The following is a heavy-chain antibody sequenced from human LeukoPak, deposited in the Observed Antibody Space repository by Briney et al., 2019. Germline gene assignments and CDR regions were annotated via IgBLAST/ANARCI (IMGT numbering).Heavy chain of an antibody. V-gene: IGHV3-7*01. CDR2: IKQDGSEK. Sequence: GGSLRLSCAASGFTFSSYWMSWVRQAPGKGLEWVANIKQDGSEKYYVGSVKGRFTISRDNAKSSLYLQMNSLRAEDTAVYYCARGQEVYASYWFDPWGQGTLVTVSS. D-gene: IGHD2-8*01. CDR1: GFTFSSYW. J-gene: IGHJ5*02. CDR3: ARGQEVYASYWFDP.